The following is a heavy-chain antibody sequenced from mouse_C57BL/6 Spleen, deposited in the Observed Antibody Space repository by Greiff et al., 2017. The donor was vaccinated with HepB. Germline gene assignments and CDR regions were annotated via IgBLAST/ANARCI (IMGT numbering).Heavy chain of an antibody. CDR3: AIYWGDGYYGMDY. V-gene: IGHV1-74*01. CDR2: IHPSDSDT. CDR1: GYTFTSYW. J-gene: IGHJ4*01. D-gene: IGHD2-3*01. Sequence: QVQLQQPGAELVKPGASVKVSCKASGYTFTSYWMHWVKQRPGQGLEWIGGIHPSDSDTNYNQKFKGKATLTVDKSSSTAYMQLSSLTSGDSAVYYCAIYWGDGYYGMDYWGQRTSVTVSS.